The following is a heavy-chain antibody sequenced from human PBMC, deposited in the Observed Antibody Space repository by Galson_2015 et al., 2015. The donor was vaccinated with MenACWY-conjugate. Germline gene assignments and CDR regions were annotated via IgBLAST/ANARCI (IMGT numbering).Heavy chain of an antibody. CDR2: VYPGDSET. J-gene: IGHJ3*02. V-gene: IGHV5-51*03. CDR1: GYSFTSYW. D-gene: IGHD5-18*01. CDR3: ARGGFTYGDAFDI. Sequence: QSGAEVKKPGESLKISCRGSGYSFTSYWIGWVRQMPGKGLAWMGIVYPGDSETRYSPSFQGQVTISADKSISTAYLQWSSLKASDTAMYYCARGGFTYGDAFDIWGQGTMVTVSS.